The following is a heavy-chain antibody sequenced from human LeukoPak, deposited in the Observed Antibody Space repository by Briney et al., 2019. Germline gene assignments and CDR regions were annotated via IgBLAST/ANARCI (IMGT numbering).Heavy chain of an antibody. D-gene: IGHD4-11*01. CDR3: AREGTTVSLDFDY. Sequence: GGSLRLSCAASGFIVSTNYISWVRQARGQGLEWVAVISYDGSNKYYADSVKGRFTISRDNSKNTLYLQMNSLRAEDTAVYYCAREGTTVSLDFDYWGQGTLVTVSS. V-gene: IGHV3-30*03. J-gene: IGHJ4*02. CDR1: GFIVSTNY. CDR2: ISYDGSNK.